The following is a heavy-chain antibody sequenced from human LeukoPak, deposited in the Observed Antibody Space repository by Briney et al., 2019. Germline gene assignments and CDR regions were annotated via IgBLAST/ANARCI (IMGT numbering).Heavy chain of an antibody. CDR2: ISYDGSNE. D-gene: IGHD3-22*01. CDR3: ARDYYDSSSYYSGDF. CDR1: GFTFSSYA. J-gene: IGHJ4*02. Sequence: GGSLRLSCAASGFTFSSYAMHWVRQAPGKGLEWVAVISYDGSNEYYADSVKGRFTISRDNSKNTLYLQMNSLRAEDTAVYYCARDYYDSSSYYSGDFWGQGTLVTVSS. V-gene: IGHV3-30-3*01.